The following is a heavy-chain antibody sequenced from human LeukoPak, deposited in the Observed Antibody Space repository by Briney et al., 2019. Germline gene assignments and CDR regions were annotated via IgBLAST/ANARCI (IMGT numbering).Heavy chain of an antibody. V-gene: IGHV4-30-4*01. CDR3: ARGGDGGQTDY. CDR2: IYYSGST. D-gene: IGHD4-23*01. CDR1: GGSISSGDYY. J-gene: IGHJ4*02. Sequence: PSETLSLTCTVSGGSISSGDYYWSWIRQPPGKGLEWIGYIYYSGSTNYNPSLKSRVTISVDTSKNQFSLKLSSVTAADTAVYYCARGGDGGQTDYWGQGTLVTVPS.